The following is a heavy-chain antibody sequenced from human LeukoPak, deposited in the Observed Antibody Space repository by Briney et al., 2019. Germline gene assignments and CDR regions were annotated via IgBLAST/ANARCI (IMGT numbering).Heavy chain of an antibody. D-gene: IGHD2-8*01. CDR3: ARQMYGLLYPDF. CDR2: MYYSGST. Sequence: PSETLSLTCTISGVSFSNSDCYWGWVRQPPGKGLEWLATMYYSGSTYYNPSLRSRLTLSADTSKNQITLKLSSVTAADTAVYYCARQMYGLLYPDFWGQGTLVAVSS. J-gene: IGHJ4*02. V-gene: IGHV4-39*01. CDR1: GVSFSNSDCY.